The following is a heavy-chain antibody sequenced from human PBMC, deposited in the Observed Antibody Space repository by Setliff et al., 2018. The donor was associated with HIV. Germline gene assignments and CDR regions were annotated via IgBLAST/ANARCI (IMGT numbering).Heavy chain of an antibody. D-gene: IGHD3-9*01. CDR1: GGSISSTSHY. Sequence: SETLSLTCTVSGGSISSTSHYWTWIRQPAEKGLEWLGRIFTSVSASYNPSLESRVTFSVDTSKNQFALKLTSVTAADTAVYYCARAFYGISAGYYYFDVWGQGALVTVS. CDR2: IFTSVSA. J-gene: IGHJ4*02. V-gene: IGHV4-61*02. CDR3: ARAFYGISAGYYYFDV.